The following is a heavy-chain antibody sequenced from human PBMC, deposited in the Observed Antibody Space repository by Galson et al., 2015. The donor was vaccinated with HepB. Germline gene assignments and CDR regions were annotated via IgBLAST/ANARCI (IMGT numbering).Heavy chain of an antibody. CDR3: ARVPQAPEVVVATLLYFQH. D-gene: IGHD2-15*01. V-gene: IGHV3-21*01. CDR2: ISSSSFYI. CDR1: GFTFSSYT. Sequence: SLRLSCAASGFTFSSYTMNWVRQAPGKGLEWVSSISSSSFYIFYADSVKGRFTISRDNAKNSLYLQMNSLRAEDTAVYYCARVPQAPEVVVATLLYFQHWGQGTLVTVSS. J-gene: IGHJ1*01.